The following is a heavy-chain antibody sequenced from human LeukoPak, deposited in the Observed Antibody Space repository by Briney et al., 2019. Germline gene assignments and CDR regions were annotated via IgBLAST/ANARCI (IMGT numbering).Heavy chain of an antibody. CDR3: AREGAPTYYYDSSGYYYPFDY. J-gene: IGHJ4*02. CDR2: ISAYNGNT. Sequence: GASVKVSCKASGYTFTSYGISWVRQAPGQGLEWMGWISAYNGNTNYAQKLQGRVTMTTDTSTNTAYMELRSLRSDDTAVYYCAREGAPTYYYDSSGYYYPFDYWGQGTLVTVSS. D-gene: IGHD3-22*01. CDR1: GYTFTSYG. V-gene: IGHV1-18*01.